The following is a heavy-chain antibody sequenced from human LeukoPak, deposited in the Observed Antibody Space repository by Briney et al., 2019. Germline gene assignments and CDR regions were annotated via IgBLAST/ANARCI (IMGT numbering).Heavy chain of an antibody. CDR3: ARGVDDYVWGSYRHIEPVGVLVAYYFDY. Sequence: PSETLSLTCTVSGGSISSSSYYWGWIRQPPGKGLEWIGSIYYSGSTYYNPSLKSRVTISVDTSKNQFSLKLSSVTAADTAVYYCARGVDDYVWGSYRHIEPVGVLVAYYFDYWGQGTLVTVSS. CDR2: IYYSGST. J-gene: IGHJ4*02. V-gene: IGHV4-39*07. CDR1: GGSISSSSYY. D-gene: IGHD3-16*02.